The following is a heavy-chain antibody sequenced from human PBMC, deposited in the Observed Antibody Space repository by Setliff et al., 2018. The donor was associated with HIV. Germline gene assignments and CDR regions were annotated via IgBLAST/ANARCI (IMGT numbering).Heavy chain of an antibody. Sequence: CTVSGASISSDSWSWIRQSPGKGLEWIGFILNREITNYNPSLQSRVSISMDTSKNQFSLKLHSVTAADTAIYHCAKGGASSHWLGPWGQGTLVTVSS. J-gene: IGHJ5*02. CDR1: GASISSDS. D-gene: IGHD3-16*01. CDR3: AKGGASSHWLGP. V-gene: IGHV4-59*01. CDR2: ILNREIT.